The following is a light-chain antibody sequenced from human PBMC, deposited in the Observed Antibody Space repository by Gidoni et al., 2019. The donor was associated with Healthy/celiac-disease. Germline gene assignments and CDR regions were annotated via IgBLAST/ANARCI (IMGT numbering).Light chain of an antibody. J-gene: IGKJ4*02. CDR3: QQSFSSPLT. V-gene: IGKV1-39*01. CDR1: QSIGSY. CDR2: AAS. Sequence: DFQMTQSQSSLSASVGDRVTITCRASQSIGSYLHWYQQKPGKVPKLLIYAASSLESGVPSRFSGSGSGTEFTLTISSLQPGDFATYYCQQSFSSPLTFGGGTKVEIK.